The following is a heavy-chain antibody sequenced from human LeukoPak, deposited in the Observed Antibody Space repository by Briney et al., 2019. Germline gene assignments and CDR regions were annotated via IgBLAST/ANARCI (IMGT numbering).Heavy chain of an antibody. Sequence: GGSLRLSCGASGFTFSSHGMNWVRQAPGKGLEWVSGISPSGGITYYTDSVKGRFTISRDNSKNTVSLQMNSLRGEDTAVYYCAKDDARGRYKHWGQGTLVTVSS. CDR3: AKDDARGRYKH. J-gene: IGHJ1*01. V-gene: IGHV3-23*01. CDR1: GFTFSSHG. CDR2: ISPSGGIT. D-gene: IGHD3-16*01.